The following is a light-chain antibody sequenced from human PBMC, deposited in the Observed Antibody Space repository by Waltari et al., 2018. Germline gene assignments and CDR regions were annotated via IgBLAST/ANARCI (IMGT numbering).Light chain of an antibody. CDR1: QGIGNY. V-gene: IGKV1-17*01. J-gene: IGKJ4*01. Sequence: DMQMTQSPSSLSASVGDTVTFTCRASQGIGNYLNWFQQKPGKAPKLLIYAATTLQSGVPSRFSGSGSGTEFTLTINSLQPEDFATYYCLQHNSYPLTFGGGTKVEIK. CDR3: LQHNSYPLT. CDR2: AAT.